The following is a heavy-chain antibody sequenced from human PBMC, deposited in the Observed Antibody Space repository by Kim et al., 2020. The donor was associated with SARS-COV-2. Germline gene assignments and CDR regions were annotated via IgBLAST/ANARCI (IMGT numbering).Heavy chain of an antibody. Sequence: GNTNDAQKLQGRVTMTTDTSTSTAYIERRSLRSDDTAVYYCARVIDWFDPWGQGTLVTLSS. CDR2: GNT. J-gene: IGHJ5*02. CDR3: ARVIDWFDP. D-gene: IGHD3-22*01. V-gene: IGHV1-18*01.